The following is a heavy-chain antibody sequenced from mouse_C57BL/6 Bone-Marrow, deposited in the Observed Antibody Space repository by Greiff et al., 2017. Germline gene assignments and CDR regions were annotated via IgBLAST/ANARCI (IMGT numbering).Heavy chain of an antibody. J-gene: IGHJ3*01. Sequence: QVQLQQSGAELARPGASVKMSCKASGYTFTSYTMHWVKQRPGQGLEWIGYINPSSGYTKYNQKFKDKATLTADKSSSTAYMQLSSLTSEDSAVYYCAREDYGSSYPAWFAYWGQGTLVTVSA. V-gene: IGHV1-4*01. CDR1: GYTFTSYT. D-gene: IGHD1-1*01. CDR3: AREDYGSSYPAWFAY. CDR2: INPSSGYT.